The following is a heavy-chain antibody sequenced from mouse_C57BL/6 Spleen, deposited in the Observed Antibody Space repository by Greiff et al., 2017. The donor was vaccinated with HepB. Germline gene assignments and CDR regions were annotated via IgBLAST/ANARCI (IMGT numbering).Heavy chain of an antibody. J-gene: IGHJ4*01. D-gene: IGHD2-4*01. Sequence: VQLQQPGAELVRPGSSVKLSCKASGYTFTSYWMHWVKQRPIQGLEWIGNIDPSDSETHYNQKFKDKATLTVDKSSSTAYMQLSSLTSEVSAVYYCARDDYDYAGYAMDYWGQGTSVTVSS. CDR2: IDPSDSET. CDR1: GYTFTSYW. CDR3: ARDDYDYAGYAMDY. V-gene: IGHV1-52*01.